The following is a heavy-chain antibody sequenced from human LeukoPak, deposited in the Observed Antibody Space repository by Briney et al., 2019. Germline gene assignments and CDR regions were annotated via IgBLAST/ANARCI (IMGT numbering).Heavy chain of an antibody. Sequence: GGSLTLSCADYGFSKNHAWMGWARQATGMEREWVGRIKTKTDRGTTDYAAPVKGRFTISRDDSKNTLYLLMNSLKTEDTAVYYCARDAKCRYWGQGTLVIVS. CDR1: GFSKNHAW. CDR3: ARDAKCRY. V-gene: IGHV3-15*01. CDR2: IKTKTDRGTT. J-gene: IGHJ4*02. D-gene: IGHD2-15*01.